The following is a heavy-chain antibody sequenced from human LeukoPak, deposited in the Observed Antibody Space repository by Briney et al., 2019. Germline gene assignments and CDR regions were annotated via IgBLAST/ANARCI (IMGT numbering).Heavy chain of an antibody. J-gene: IGHJ3*02. CDR1: GFTFSSYA. CDR2: ISGSGGST. Sequence: PGGSLRLSCAASGFTFSSYAMSWVRQAPGKGLEWVSAISGSGGSTYYADSVKGRFTISRDNSKNTLYLQMNSLRAEDTAVYYCAKSLFTSAAGSGRASDIWGQGTTVTVSS. V-gene: IGHV3-23*01. D-gene: IGHD3-10*01. CDR3: AKSLFTSAAGSGRASDI.